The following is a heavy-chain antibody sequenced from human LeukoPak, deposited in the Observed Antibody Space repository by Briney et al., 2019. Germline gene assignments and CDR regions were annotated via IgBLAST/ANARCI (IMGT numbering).Heavy chain of an antibody. D-gene: IGHD2-15*01. CDR2: INHSGST. V-gene: IGHV4-34*01. J-gene: IGHJ4*02. CDR3: ESDLRRLGYCSGGSCYYLDY. Sequence: SETLSLTCAVYGGSFSGYYWSWIRQPPGKGLEWIGEINHSGSTNYNPSLKSRVTISVDTSKNQFSLKLSSVTAADTAVYYCESDLRRLGYCSGGSCYYLDYWGQGTLVTVSS. CDR1: GGSFSGYY.